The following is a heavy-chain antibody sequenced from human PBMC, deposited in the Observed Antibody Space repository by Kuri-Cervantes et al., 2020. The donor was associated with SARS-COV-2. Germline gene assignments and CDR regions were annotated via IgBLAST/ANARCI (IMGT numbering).Heavy chain of an antibody. J-gene: IGHJ4*02. CDR3: AKDAGDGYNSTFDS. CDR2: IRYDGSNK. D-gene: IGHD5-24*01. V-gene: IGHV3-30*02. Sequence: GESLKSSCAASGLTFSSYGIHWIRQAPGKGLEWVAFIRYDGSNKYYADSVKGRFTISRDNSKNTRYLQMNSLRVEDAGVYYCAKDAGDGYNSTFDSWGQGTRVTVSS. CDR1: GLTFSSYG.